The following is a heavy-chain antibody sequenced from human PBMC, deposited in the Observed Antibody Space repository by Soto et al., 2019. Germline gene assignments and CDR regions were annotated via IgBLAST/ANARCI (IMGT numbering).Heavy chain of an antibody. Sequence: PGGSLRLSCAASGFTFSGYGMSWVRQSPGRGLEWVSTIDRSGASTFYGDSVKGRFTISRDNAKSTVSLQMNSLRAEDTGVYYCAKDGTAAGIHYYGMDVWGQGTTVTVS. D-gene: IGHD6-13*01. V-gene: IGHV3-23*01. CDR2: IDRSGAST. CDR1: GFTFSGYG. CDR3: AKDGTAAGIHYYGMDV. J-gene: IGHJ6*02.